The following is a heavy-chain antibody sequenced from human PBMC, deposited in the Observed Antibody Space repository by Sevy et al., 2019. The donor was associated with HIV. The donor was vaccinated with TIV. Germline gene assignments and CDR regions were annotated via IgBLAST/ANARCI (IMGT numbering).Heavy chain of an antibody. V-gene: IGHV3-30-3*01. CDR2: ISYDGSNK. CDR3: ARDRGSYDFWSGYSRYYYYYGMDV. J-gene: IGHJ6*02. D-gene: IGHD3-3*01. Sequence: GGSLRLSCAASGFTFSSYAMHWVRQAPGKGLEWVAVISYDGSNKYYADSVKGRFTISRDNSKNTLYLQMNSLRAEDTAVYYCARDRGSYDFWSGYSRYYYYYGMDVWGQRTTVTVSS. CDR1: GFTFSSYA.